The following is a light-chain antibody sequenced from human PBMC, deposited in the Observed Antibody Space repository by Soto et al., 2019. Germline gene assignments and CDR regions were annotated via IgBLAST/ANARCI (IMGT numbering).Light chain of an antibody. CDR3: QQYGSSPT. J-gene: IGKJ5*01. V-gene: IGKV3-20*01. CDR1: QSVSNNY. Sequence: IVCTHSPAPMSLSPGGRATVSCGASQSVSNNYLAWYQQKPGQAPRRLIYGASSRATGIPDRFSGSGSGTDFTLTISRLEPEDFAVYYCQQYGSSPTFGEGARPEI. CDR2: GAS.